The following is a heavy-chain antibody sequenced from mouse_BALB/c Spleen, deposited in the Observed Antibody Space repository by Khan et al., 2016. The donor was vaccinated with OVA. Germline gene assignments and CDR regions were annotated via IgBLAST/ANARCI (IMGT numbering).Heavy chain of an antibody. J-gene: IGHJ4*01. CDR1: GYTFTTDG. CDR2: INTHSGAT. V-gene: IGHV9-4*02. CDR3: ARVGAAYYRNDGGAMDY. D-gene: IGHD2-14*01. Sequence: QIQLVQSGPELKKPGETVRISCKASGYTFTTDGIQWVQKMPGKGLKWIGWINTHSGATKYAEDFKGRFAFSLENSVSTAYIQITNLKNEDKATYFCARVGAAYYRNDGGAMDYWGQGTSVTVSS.